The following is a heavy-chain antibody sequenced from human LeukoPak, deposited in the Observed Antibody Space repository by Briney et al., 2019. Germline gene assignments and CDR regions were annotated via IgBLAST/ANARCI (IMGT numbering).Heavy chain of an antibody. V-gene: IGHV4-39*01. CDR2: IYYSGST. CDR1: GGSFSGYY. Sequence: SETLSLTRAVYGGSFSGYYWGWIRQPPGKGLEWIGSIYYSGSTYYNPSLKSRVTISVDTSKNQFSLKLSSVTAADTAVYYCASPNYYDSSGGNDAFDIWGQGTMVTVSS. J-gene: IGHJ3*02. D-gene: IGHD3-22*01. CDR3: ASPNYYDSSGGNDAFDI.